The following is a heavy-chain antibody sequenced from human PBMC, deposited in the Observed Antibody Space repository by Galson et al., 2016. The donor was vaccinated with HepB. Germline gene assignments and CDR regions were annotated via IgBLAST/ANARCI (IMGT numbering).Heavy chain of an antibody. D-gene: IGHD6-6*01. CDR2: VSASGST. CDR1: GGAINSGSYF. J-gene: IGHJ6*04. V-gene: IGHV4-61*02. Sequence: TLSLTCTVSGGAINSGSYFWTWVRQRAGKGLEWIGRVSASGSTNYNPSLKSRVIVSIDTSKNQFSLRLTSVTAADTAVYYCARGVAARHDYFYGMDVWGKGTTITVSS. CDR3: ARGVAARHDYFYGMDV.